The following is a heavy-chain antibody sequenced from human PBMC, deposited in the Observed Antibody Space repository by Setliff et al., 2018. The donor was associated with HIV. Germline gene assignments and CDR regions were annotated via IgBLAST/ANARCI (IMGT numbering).Heavy chain of an antibody. J-gene: IGHJ6*02. CDR2: IYPGDSDT. V-gene: IGHV5-51*07. Sequence: GESLRSSCKGSGYSFSSYWIGWVHQMPGKGLEWIGIIYPGDSDTRYGPSFQGQVTISADKSISTDYLQCSSLKASDTAMYYCARLGGICSGGSCTALAYTMDVWGQGNTVTGS. CDR1: GYSFSSYW. D-gene: IGHD2-15*01. CDR3: ARLGGICSGGSCTALAYTMDV.